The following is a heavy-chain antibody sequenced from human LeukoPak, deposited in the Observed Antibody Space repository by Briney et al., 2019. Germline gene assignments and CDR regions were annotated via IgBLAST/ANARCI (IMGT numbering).Heavy chain of an antibody. V-gene: IGHV3-23*01. Sequence: GGSLRLSCAASGVTFSSYAMSWVRQAPGKGLEWVSAISGSGGSTYYADSVKGRFTISRDNSKNTLYLQMNSLRAEDTAVYYCAKVPQSLWFGEAWGQGTLVTVSS. CDR1: GVTFSSYA. CDR3: AKVPQSLWFGEA. CDR2: ISGSGGST. J-gene: IGHJ5*02. D-gene: IGHD3-10*01.